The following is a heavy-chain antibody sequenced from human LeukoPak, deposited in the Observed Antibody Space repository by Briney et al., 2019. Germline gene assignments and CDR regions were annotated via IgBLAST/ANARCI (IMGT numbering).Heavy chain of an antibody. J-gene: IGHJ5*02. CDR3: ARDTAAAGILFDR. V-gene: IGHV1-2*06. CDR1: GYTFTGYY. D-gene: IGHD6-13*01. Sequence: SVKVSCTASGYTFTGYYMHWVRQAPGQGLEWMGRINPNSGGTNYAQKFQGRVTMTRDTSISTAYMELSRLRSDDTAVYYCARDTAAAGILFDRWGEGTLVTVSS. CDR2: INPNSGGT.